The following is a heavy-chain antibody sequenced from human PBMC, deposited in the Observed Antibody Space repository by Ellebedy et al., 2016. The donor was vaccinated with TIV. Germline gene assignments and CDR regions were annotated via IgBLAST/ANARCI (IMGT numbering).Heavy chain of an antibody. J-gene: IGHJ4*02. CDR2: IIGMFGTA. D-gene: IGHD5-12*01. CDR1: GGTFSSFA. CDR3: ARHSGYHAISYLAY. Sequence: SVKVSCKASGGTFSSFAISWVRQAPGQGLEWMGGIIGMFGTASYAQKFLARVTITADEFTSTAYMEMSSLRSQDTAVYYCARHSGYHAISYLAYWGQGTLVTVSS. V-gene: IGHV1-69*13.